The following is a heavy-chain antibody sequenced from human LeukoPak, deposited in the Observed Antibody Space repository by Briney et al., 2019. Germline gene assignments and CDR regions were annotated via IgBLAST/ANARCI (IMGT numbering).Heavy chain of an antibody. D-gene: IGHD4-17*01. CDR1: GYIFISYG. CDR2: ISAYNGNT. J-gene: IGHJ5*02. V-gene: IGHV1-18*01. CDR3: AKVLEMNGYYGAWGFDP. Sequence: GAAVTVSCKSSGYIFISYGFRWVGQPAGQGRDWMGCISAYNGNTNYAQKLQGRVTMSTDTSTSTAYMEMSSLRADDTAVYYCAKVLEMNGYYGAWGFDPWGQGTLVTVSS.